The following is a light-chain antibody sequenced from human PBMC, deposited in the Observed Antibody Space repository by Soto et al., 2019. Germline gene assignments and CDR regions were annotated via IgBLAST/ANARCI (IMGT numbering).Light chain of an antibody. J-gene: IGLJ3*02. CDR2: DVD. CDR1: SSDIGGYNH. CDR3: CAYTARTTLSWV. Sequence: QSVLTQPTSVSGSPGQSITISCTGVSSDIGGYNHVSWYQQHPGKVPRLNIYDVDNRPFGVSNRFSGSQSGNTASLTISGLQAEDEAEYYCCAYTARTTLSWVFGGGTKLTVL. V-gene: IGLV2-14*03.